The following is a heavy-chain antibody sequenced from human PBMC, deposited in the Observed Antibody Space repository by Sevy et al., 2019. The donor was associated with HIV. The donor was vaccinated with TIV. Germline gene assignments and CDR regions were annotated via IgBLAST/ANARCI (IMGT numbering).Heavy chain of an antibody. Sequence: GGSLRLSCAASGFTFSSYSMNWVRQAPGKGLEWVSYISSSSSTIYYADSVKGRFTISRDNAKNSLYLQMNSLRDEDTAVYYFARGSAEEWLLYRDFDYWGQGTLVTVSS. J-gene: IGHJ4*02. V-gene: IGHV3-48*02. D-gene: IGHD3-3*01. CDR2: ISSSSSTI. CDR3: ARGSAEEWLLYRDFDY. CDR1: GFTFSSYS.